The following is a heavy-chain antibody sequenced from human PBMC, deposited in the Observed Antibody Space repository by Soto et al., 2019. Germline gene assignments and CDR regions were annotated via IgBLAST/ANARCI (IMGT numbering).Heavy chain of an antibody. D-gene: IGHD3-10*01. V-gene: IGHV3-73*01. J-gene: IGHJ4*02. Sequence: GGSLRLSCAASGFTFSGSAMHWVRQASGKGLEWVGRIRSKANRYATADAASVKGRFTIARDDTKNTAYMQRKSLKTEDTAEYYCTRLGGEVVEALWGRGTLVTVSS. CDR1: GFTFSGSA. CDR2: IRSKANRYAT. CDR3: TRLGGEVVEAL.